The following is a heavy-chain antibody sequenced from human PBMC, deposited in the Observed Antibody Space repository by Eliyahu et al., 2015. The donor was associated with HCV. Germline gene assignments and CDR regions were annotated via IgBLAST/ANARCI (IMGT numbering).Heavy chain of an antibody. CDR1: VGSFSGYY. Sequence: QVQLQQWGAGLLKPSETLSLTCAVYVGSFSGYYWSWIRQPPGKGLEWIGEINHSGSTNYNPSLKSRIIISVDTSKNQFSLKLTSVTAADTAIYYCARGQPPTYYFDYWGQGTLVTVSS. J-gene: IGHJ4*02. CDR3: ARGQPPTYYFDY. CDR2: INHSGST. D-gene: IGHD3-16*01. V-gene: IGHV4-34*01.